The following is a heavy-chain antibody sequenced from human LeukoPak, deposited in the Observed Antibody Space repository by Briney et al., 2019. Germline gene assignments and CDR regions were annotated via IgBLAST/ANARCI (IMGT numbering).Heavy chain of an antibody. J-gene: IGHJ4*02. V-gene: IGHV3-53*05. Sequence: GGSLRLSCAASGFSVRTTYMSWVRQAPGKGLEWVSVLYTGGGTDHADSVKGRFTISRDNSKNTLSLQMNSLRAEDTAVYYCAKDRRFVSYCSSTSCYVTHFDYWGQGTLVTVSS. D-gene: IGHD2-2*01. CDR2: LYTGGGT. CDR1: GFSVRTTY. CDR3: AKDRRFVSYCSSTSCYVTHFDY.